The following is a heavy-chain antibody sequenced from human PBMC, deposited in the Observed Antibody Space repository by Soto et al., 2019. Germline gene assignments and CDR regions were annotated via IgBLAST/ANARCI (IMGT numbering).Heavy chain of an antibody. CDR2: ISPNSGVT. J-gene: IGHJ4*02. CDR1: GYTFTGYY. Sequence: QVQLVQSGAEVKKSGASVKVSCKASGYTFTGYYIHWVRQAPGQGLEWMGEISPNSGVTKYAQKFQGRVTMTRDTSISTGYLELSNLSPDDTAVYYCGRGRSGELVVVYWGQGTLVTVYS. V-gene: IGHV1-2*02. CDR3: GRGRSGELVVVY. D-gene: IGHD1-7*01.